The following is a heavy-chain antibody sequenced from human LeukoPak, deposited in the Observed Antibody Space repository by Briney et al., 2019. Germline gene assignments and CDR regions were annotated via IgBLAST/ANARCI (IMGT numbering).Heavy chain of an antibody. CDR1: GGSFSGYY. Sequence: SETLSLTCAVYGGSFSGYYWSWIRQPPGKGLEWIGEINHSGSTNYNPSLKSRVTISVDTSKNQLSLKLSSVTAADTAVYYCARQNWYYDILTGYYLPSFDPWGQGTLVTVSS. J-gene: IGHJ5*02. CDR3: ARQNWYYDILTGYYLPSFDP. D-gene: IGHD3-9*01. V-gene: IGHV4-34*01. CDR2: INHSGST.